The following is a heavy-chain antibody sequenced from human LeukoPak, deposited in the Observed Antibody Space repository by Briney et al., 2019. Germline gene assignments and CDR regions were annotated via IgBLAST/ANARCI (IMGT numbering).Heavy chain of an antibody. CDR3: ARGEFGDYYYFYMDV. V-gene: IGHV3-74*01. CDR2: INSDARST. D-gene: IGHD2/OR15-2a*01. CDR1: GFTFSNYW. Sequence: GGSLRLSCAASGFTFSNYWMHWVRQAPRKGLVWVSRINSDARSTSYADSVKGRFTISRDNAKNTLYLQMNSLRAEDTATYYCARGEFGDYYYFYMDVWGKGTTVTVSS. J-gene: IGHJ6*03.